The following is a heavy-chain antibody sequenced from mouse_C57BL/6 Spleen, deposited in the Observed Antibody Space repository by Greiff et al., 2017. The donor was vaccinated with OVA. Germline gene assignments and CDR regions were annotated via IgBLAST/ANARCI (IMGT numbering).Heavy chain of an antibody. V-gene: IGHV7-3*01. J-gene: IGHJ3*01. Sequence: EVKLQESGGGLVQPGGSLSLSCAASGFTFTDYYMSWVRQPPGKALEWLGFIRNKANGYTTEYSASVKGRFTISRDNSQSILYLQMNALRAEDSATYYCARYRGSSGYGFAYWGQGTLVTVSA. D-gene: IGHD3-2*02. CDR3: ARYRGSSGYGFAY. CDR2: IRNKANGYTT. CDR1: GFTFTDYY.